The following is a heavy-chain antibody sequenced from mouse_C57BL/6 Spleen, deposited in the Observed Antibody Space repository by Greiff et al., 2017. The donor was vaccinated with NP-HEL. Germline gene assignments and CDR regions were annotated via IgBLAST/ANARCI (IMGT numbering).Heavy chain of an antibody. CDR2: IYIGNGYT. J-gene: IGHJ2*01. CDR3: ARDTGTYFDY. D-gene: IGHD1-1*02. Sequence: VQLQQSGAELVRPGSSVKMSCKTSGYTFTSYGINWVKQRPGQGLEWIGYIYIGNGYTKYNEKFKGTAPLTSDNSSSTAYMQLSSLTSEDSAIYFCARDTGTYFDYWGQGTTLTVSS. CDR1: GYTFTSYG. V-gene: IGHV1-58*01.